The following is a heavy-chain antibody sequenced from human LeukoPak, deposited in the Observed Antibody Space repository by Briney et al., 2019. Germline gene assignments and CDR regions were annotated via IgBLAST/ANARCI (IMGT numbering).Heavy chain of an antibody. D-gene: IGHD3-10*01. J-gene: IGHJ4*02. CDR3: ARTYYYSSGTYSVY. V-gene: IGHV1-18*01. CDR1: GYTFTNYG. Sequence: ASVKVSCKASGYTFTNYGITWVRQAPGQGLEWMGWITASDGNTDYAPKFQGRVTMTTDTSTNTAYMELKSLRSDDTALYYCARTYYYSSGTYSVYWGQGTLVTVFS. CDR2: ITASDGNT.